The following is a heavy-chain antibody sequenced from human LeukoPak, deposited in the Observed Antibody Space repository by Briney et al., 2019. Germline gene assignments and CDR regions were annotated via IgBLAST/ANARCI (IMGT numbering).Heavy chain of an antibody. J-gene: IGHJ4*02. D-gene: IGHD3-10*01. Sequence: GGSLRLSCAASGFTVSSNYMSWVRQAPGRGLEWVSVIYSGGSTYYADSVKGRFTISRDNSKNTLYLQMNSLRAEDTAVYYCARGGDYYGSGSYQDYFDYWGQGTLVTVSS. CDR1: GFTVSSNY. V-gene: IGHV3-53*01. CDR3: ARGGDYYGSGSYQDYFDY. CDR2: IYSGGST.